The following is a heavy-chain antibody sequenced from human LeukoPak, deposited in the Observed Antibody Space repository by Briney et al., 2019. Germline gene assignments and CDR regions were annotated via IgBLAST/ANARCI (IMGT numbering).Heavy chain of an antibody. CDR3: AKSMVGYYYYGMDV. J-gene: IGHJ6*02. Sequence: GGSLRLSCAASGFTFSSYSMNWVRQAPGKGLEWVSYISSSSSTIYYADSVKGRFTISRDNSKNTLYLQMNSLRAEDTAVYYCAKSMVGYYYYGMDVWGQGTTVTVSS. CDR2: ISSSSSTI. CDR1: GFTFSSYS. D-gene: IGHD2-15*01. V-gene: IGHV3-48*01.